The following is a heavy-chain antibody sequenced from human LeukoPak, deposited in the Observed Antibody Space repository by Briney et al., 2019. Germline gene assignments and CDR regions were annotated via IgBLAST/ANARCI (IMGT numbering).Heavy chain of an antibody. CDR1: GFTFSSYA. D-gene: IGHD3-22*01. V-gene: IGHV3-23*01. CDR2: ISGSGGST. J-gene: IGHJ4*02. Sequence: GASLRLSCAASGFTFSSYAMSWVRQAPGKGLEWVSAISGSGGSTYYADSVKGRFTISRDNSKNTPYLQMNSLRAEDTAVYYCAKRAGNQYYYYDSSGGETDYWGQGTLVTVSS. CDR3: AKRAGNQYYYYDSSGGETDY.